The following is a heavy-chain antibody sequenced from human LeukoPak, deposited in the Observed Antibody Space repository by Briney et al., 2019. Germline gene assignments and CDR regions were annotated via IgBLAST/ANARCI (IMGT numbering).Heavy chain of an antibody. D-gene: IGHD6-19*01. Sequence: SETLSLTCTVSGGSISSSSYYWGWIRQPPGKGLEWIGSIYYSGNIYYNPSLKSRVTISVDTSKNQFSLKLSSVTAADTAVYYCARGTYSSGGEFDYWGQGTLVTVSS. CDR2: IYYSGNI. J-gene: IGHJ4*02. CDR1: GGSISSSSYY. V-gene: IGHV4-39*07. CDR3: ARGTYSSGGEFDY.